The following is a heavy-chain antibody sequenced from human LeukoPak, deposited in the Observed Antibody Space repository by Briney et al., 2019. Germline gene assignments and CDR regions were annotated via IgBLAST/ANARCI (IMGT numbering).Heavy chain of an antibody. Sequence: SETLSLTCAVSGGSFSGYYWTWIRQPPGKGLEWIGEINHSGSTNYNPSLKSRVTISVHTSKNQFSLKLSSVTAADTAVYYCARGAPERYYYDSSGPTALWYWGQGTLVTVSS. D-gene: IGHD3-22*01. CDR3: ARGAPERYYYDSSGPTALWY. CDR2: INHSGST. CDR1: GGSFSGYY. J-gene: IGHJ4*02. V-gene: IGHV4-34*01.